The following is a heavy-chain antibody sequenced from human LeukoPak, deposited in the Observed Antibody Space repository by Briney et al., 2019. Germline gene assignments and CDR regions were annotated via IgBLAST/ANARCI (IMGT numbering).Heavy chain of an antibody. V-gene: IGHV3-30-3*01. CDR2: ISYDGSNK. J-gene: IGHJ4*02. D-gene: IGHD2-8*01. Sequence: GGSLRLSCAASGFTFSSYAMPWVRQAPGKGLEWVAVISYDGSNKYYADSVKGRFTISRDNSKNTLFLQVDSLRPEDTAVYYCARGTAVYASWINYWGQGTLVTVSS. CDR3: ARGTAVYASWINY. CDR1: GFTFSSYA.